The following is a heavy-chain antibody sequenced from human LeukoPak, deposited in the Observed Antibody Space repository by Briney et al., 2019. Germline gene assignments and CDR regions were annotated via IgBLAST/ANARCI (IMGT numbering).Heavy chain of an antibody. J-gene: IGHJ4*02. CDR2: IYHSGST. Sequence: PSETLSLTCTVSGYSISSGYYWGWIRQPPGKGLEWIGSIYHSGSTYYNPSLKSRVTISVDTSKNQFSLKLDSVTAADTGVYYCARDVDYWGQGTLVTVSS. CDR1: GYSISSGYY. CDR3: ARDVDY. V-gene: IGHV4-38-2*02.